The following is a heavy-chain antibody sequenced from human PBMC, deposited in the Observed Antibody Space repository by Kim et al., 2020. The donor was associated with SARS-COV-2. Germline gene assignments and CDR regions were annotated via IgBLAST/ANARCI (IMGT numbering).Heavy chain of an antibody. Sequence: GGSLRLSCAASGFTFTNYGMHWVRQTPGKGLEWVAFISFDGSKKYYTDSVKGRFTISRDNSQNTLYLQMNSLRPEDTAVYFCTSGSGVSAAFAFDFCGEG. D-gene: IGHD2-2*01. J-gene: IGHJ4*02. CDR1: GFTFTNYG. V-gene: IGHV3-30*03. CDR2: ISFDGSKK. CDR3: TSGSGVSAAFAFDF.